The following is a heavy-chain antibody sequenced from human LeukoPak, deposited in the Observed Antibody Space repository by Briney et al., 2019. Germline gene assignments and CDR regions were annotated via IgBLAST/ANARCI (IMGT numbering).Heavy chain of an antibody. CDR2: IYYSGST. J-gene: IGHJ4*02. CDR3: ASWRYCSSTSCSYFDY. D-gene: IGHD2-2*01. CDR1: GGSISSGGYY. V-gene: IGHV4-31*03. Sequence: SETLSLTCTVSGGSISSGGYYWSWIRQHPGKGLEWIGYIYYSGSTYYNPSLKSRVTISVDTSKNQFSLKLSSVTAADTAVYYCASWRYCSSTSCSYFDYWGLGTLVTVSS.